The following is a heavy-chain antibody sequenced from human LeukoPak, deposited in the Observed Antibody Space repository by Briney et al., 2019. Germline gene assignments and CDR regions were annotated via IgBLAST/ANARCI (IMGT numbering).Heavy chain of an antibody. D-gene: IGHD3-9*01. Sequence: SETLSLTCTVSGGSISSYSWSWIRQPPGKGLEWIGFIYYSGSTNYNPSPKSRVTISVDTSKNQFSLKLSSVTAADTAVYYCARHYDILTGYNGFDPWGQGTLVTVSS. CDR2: IYYSGST. V-gene: IGHV4-59*08. CDR1: GGSISSYS. CDR3: ARHYDILTGYNGFDP. J-gene: IGHJ5*02.